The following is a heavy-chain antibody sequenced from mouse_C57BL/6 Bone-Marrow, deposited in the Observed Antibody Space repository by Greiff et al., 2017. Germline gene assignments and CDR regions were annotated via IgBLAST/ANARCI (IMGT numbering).Heavy chain of an antibody. CDR1: GYTFTNYW. Sequence: VQLQQSGAELVRPGTSVKMSCKASGYTFTNYWIGWAKQRPGHGLEWIGDIYPGGGYTNYNEKFKSKATLTVDTSSSTAYMQLSSLTSEDSAVYYCARVEENSLLPYWGQGTLVTVSA. D-gene: IGHD1-2*01. V-gene: IGHV1-63*01. CDR3: ARVEENSLLPY. J-gene: IGHJ3*01. CDR2: IYPGGGYT.